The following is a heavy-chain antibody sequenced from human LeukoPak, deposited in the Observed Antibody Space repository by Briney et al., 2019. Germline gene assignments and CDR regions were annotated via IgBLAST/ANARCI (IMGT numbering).Heavy chain of an antibody. CDR1: GGSISSGSYY. D-gene: IGHD3-9*01. Sequence: TSQTLSLTCTVSGGSISSGSYYWSWIRQPAGKGLEWIGRIYTSGSTHYNPSLKSRVTISVDTSKNQFSLKLNSVTAADTAVYYCARQGDYYDLFYFDYWGQGTLVTVSS. J-gene: IGHJ4*02. CDR3: ARQGDYYDLFYFDY. V-gene: IGHV4-61*02. CDR2: IYTSGST.